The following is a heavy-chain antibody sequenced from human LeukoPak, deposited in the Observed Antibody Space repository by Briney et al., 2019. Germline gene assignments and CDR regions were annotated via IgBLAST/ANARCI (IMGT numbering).Heavy chain of an antibody. CDR3: AKDPATVTN. CDR2: IRGSGGGT. D-gene: IGHD4-17*01. J-gene: IGHJ4*02. Sequence: GGSLRLSCAAPGFTFSSYAMNWVRQAPGKGLEWVSAIRGSGGGTFYADSVKGRFTISRDNSKNTLYLQMNSLRAEDTAVYYCAKDPATVTNWGQGTLVTVSS. CDR1: GFTFSSYA. V-gene: IGHV3-23*01.